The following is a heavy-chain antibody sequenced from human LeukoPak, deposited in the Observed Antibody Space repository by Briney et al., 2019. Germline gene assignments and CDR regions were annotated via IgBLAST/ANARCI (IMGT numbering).Heavy chain of an antibody. V-gene: IGHV4-39*02. D-gene: IGHD3-22*01. CDR2: IYYSGST. J-gene: IGHJ4*02. CDR3: ARDYHDSSGYYN. CDR1: GGSISSSSYY. Sequence: SETLSLTCTVSGGSISSSSYYWGWIRQPPGKGLEWIGSIYYSGSTYYNPSLKSRVTISVDTSKNQFSLKLSSVTAADTAVYYCARDYHDSSGYYNWGQGTLVTVSS.